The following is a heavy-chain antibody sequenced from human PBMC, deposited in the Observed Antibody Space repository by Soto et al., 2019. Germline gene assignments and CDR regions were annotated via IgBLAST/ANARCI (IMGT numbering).Heavy chain of an antibody. CDR3: AKSTVVPAPIDY. CDR1: GFTFRSYA. CDR2: ISGGANIT. D-gene: IGHD2-2*01. V-gene: IGHV3-23*01. Sequence: EVQLLESGGGLVQPGGSLRLSCAASASGFTFRSYAMIWVRQAPGKGLEWLSTISGGANITYYADSVKGRFTISRDISKNTLFLQMLGLRAEDTAVYFCAKSTVVPAPIDYWGQGTLVTVSS. J-gene: IGHJ4*02.